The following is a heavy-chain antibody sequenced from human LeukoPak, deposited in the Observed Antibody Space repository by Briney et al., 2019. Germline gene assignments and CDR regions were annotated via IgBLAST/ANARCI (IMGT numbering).Heavy chain of an antibody. CDR3: ARDRFHRQQLVSSY. V-gene: IGHV4-39*07. J-gene: IGHJ4*02. D-gene: IGHD6-13*01. Sequence: TSETLSLTCTVSGGSISSSSYYWGWIRQPPGKGLEWIGSIYYSGSTYYNPSLKSRVTISVDTSKNQFSLKPSFVTAADTAVYYCARDRFHRQQLVSSYWGQGTLVTVSS. CDR1: GGSISSSSYY. CDR2: IYYSGST.